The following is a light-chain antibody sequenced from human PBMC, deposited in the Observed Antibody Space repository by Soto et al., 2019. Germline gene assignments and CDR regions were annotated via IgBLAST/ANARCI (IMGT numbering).Light chain of an antibody. CDR2: VAS. J-gene: IGKJ2*01. CDR3: HQSGNSPYT. Sequence: EIVLTQSPGTLSLSPGERASVSCRASQSVYTSYLAWFQQKPGQAPRLLIYVASNWATGIPDRFSGSGSGTDFTLTITRLEPEDFAVYFCHQSGNSPYTFGQGTKLEI. V-gene: IGKV3-20*01. CDR1: QSVYTSY.